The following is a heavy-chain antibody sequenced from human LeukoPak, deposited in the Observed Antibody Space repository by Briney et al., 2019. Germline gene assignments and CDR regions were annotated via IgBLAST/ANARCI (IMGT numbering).Heavy chain of an antibody. D-gene: IGHD3-10*01. V-gene: IGHV3-53*04. CDR1: GFTVNNNY. J-gene: IGHJ4*02. CDR3: AWLRGIISFY. CDR2: IYTGGST. Sequence: GGSLRPSCAASGFTVNNNYMSWVRQAPGKGLEWVSVIYTGGSTDYADSVKGRFTISRHNSKNTLYLQMNSLRPEDTAVYYCAWLRGIISFYWGQGTLVSVSS.